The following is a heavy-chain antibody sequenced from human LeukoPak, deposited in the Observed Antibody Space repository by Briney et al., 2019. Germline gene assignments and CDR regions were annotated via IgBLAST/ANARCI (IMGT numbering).Heavy chain of an antibody. Sequence: ASVKVSCKASGYTFTGYYMHWVRQAPGQGLEWMGIVSPSGGSTSYAQKFQGRVTMTRDMSTSTVYMELSSLRSEDTAVYYCARYGHSPYFDDWGQGTLVTVSS. CDR3: ARYGHSPYFDD. CDR1: GYTFTGYY. D-gene: IGHD4-17*01. J-gene: IGHJ4*02. CDR2: VSPSGGST. V-gene: IGHV1-46*01.